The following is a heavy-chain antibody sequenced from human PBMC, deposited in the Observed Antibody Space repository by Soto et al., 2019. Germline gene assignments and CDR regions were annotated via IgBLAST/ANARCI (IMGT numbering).Heavy chain of an antibody. D-gene: IGHD1-20*01. Sequence: EVQLVESGGGLVQPGRSLRLSCAASGFTFDDYAMHWVRQAPGKGLEWVLGISWNSGSIGYADSVKGRFTIYRDNAKNSLYLQMNSLRAEDTALYYCAKDRGDGITGLFDYWGQGTLVTVSS. V-gene: IGHV3-9*01. CDR2: ISWNSGSI. CDR3: AKDRGDGITGLFDY. J-gene: IGHJ4*02. CDR1: GFTFDDYA.